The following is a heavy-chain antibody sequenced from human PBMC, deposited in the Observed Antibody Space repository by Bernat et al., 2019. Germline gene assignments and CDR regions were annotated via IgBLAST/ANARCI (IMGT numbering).Heavy chain of an antibody. V-gene: IGHV3-11*06. Sequence: QVQLVESGGGLVKPGGSLRLSCTASGFSFSDFYMSWIRQAPGKGLEWVSFISSSSSYTNYVDSVKGRFTISRDNSKNTLYLQMNSLRAEDTAVYYCASPLIAAAGTDYWGQGTLVTVSS. CDR1: GFSFSDFY. J-gene: IGHJ4*02. CDR2: ISSSSSYT. CDR3: ASPLIAAAGTDY. D-gene: IGHD6-13*01.